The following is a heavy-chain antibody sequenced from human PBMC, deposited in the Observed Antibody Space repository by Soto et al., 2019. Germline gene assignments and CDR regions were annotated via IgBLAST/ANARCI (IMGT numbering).Heavy chain of an antibody. V-gene: IGHV1-69*02. D-gene: IGHD1-1*01. CDR1: GGTFSSQT. J-gene: IGHJ3*02. CDR2: VIPIIGEG. Sequence: QVQLVQSGAEVKEPGSSVKVSCKVSGGTFSSQTINWVRQVPGQGLEWMGSVIPIIGEGKYAQSFLGRVTITADRSTNTANMALSSRRSEDTAVYYCARPAVNDLDADSSAFDIWGQGTMVTVSS. CDR3: ARPAVNDLDADSSAFDI.